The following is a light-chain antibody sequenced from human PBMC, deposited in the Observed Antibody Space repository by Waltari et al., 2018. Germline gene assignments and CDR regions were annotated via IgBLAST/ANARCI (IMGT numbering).Light chain of an antibody. CDR2: TAS. J-gene: IGKJ1*01. V-gene: IGKV1-39*01. Sequence: DIQMTQSPSSLSASVGDRVTITCRASQSISGYLNWYQQKPGKAPNLLIYTASTLQSGVPSRFSGSGSVTYFTLTISSLQPEDFATYYCQQIYSTPRTFGQGTKVEIK. CDR3: QQIYSTPRT. CDR1: QSISGY.